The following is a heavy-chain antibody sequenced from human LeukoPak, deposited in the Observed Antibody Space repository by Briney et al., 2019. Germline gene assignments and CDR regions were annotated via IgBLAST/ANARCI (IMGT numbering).Heavy chain of an antibody. J-gene: IGHJ4*02. V-gene: IGHV4-38-2*02. CDR1: GYSISSGYY. D-gene: IGHD3-22*01. CDR2: IHHSGVT. CDR3: ARYTANTAGYSFDF. Sequence: SETLSLTCTVSGYSISSGYYWCWIRQPPGKGLEGIATIHHSGVTYYNPSLKSRVTMSVDTSKNQFSLKLGSVTAASTAVYYCARYTANTAGYSFDFWGQGALVTVSS.